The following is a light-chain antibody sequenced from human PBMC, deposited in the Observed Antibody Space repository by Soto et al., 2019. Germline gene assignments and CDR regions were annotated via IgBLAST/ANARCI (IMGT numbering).Light chain of an antibody. V-gene: IGKV4-1*01. CDR2: WAS. CDR1: LPALYSSNNKNY. Sequence: IVMTHSQDSPSGSPRARATIFRHSLLPALYSSNNKNYLAWYQQKPGQPPKLLIYWASTRESGVPDRFSGSGSGTDFTLTISSLQAEDVAVYYCQQYYSIPRTFGQGTKVDI. J-gene: IGKJ1*01. CDR3: QQYYSIPRT.